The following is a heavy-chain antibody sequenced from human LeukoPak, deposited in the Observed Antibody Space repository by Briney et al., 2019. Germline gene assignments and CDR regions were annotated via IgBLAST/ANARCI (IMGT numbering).Heavy chain of an antibody. CDR3: AGLYYYDSSGYAFDI. CDR2: INPSGGST. Sequence: GASVKVSCKASGYTFTSYYMHWVRRAPGQGLEWMGIINPSGGSTSYAQKFQGRVTMTRDTSTSTVYMELGSLRSEDTAVYYCAGLYYYDSSGYAFDIWGQGTMVTVSS. J-gene: IGHJ3*02. D-gene: IGHD3-22*01. V-gene: IGHV1-46*01. CDR1: GYTFTSYY.